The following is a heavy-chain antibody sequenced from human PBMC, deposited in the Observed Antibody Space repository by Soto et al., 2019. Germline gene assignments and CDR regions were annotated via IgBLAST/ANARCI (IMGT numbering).Heavy chain of an antibody. CDR1: GFTLNYYW. CDR2: INSDGTTT. Sequence: GGSLRLSCTASGFTLNYYWMHWVRQAPGKGLVWVSRINSDGTTTNYADSVKGRFTISRDNAKNTLYLEMNSLRAEDTAVYYCANFYSGSYSTYWGQGTLVTVSS. V-gene: IGHV3-74*01. J-gene: IGHJ4*02. D-gene: IGHD1-26*01. CDR3: ANFYSGSYSTY.